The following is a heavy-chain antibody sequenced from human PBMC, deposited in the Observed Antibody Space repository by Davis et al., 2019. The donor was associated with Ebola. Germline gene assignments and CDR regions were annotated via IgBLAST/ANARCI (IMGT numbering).Heavy chain of an antibody. J-gene: IGHJ5*02. D-gene: IGHD2-2*01. CDR3: VRYCSSTTCNLLDP. CDR2: IDHSGRS. CDR1: GGSLSGYY. V-gene: IGHV4-34*01. Sequence: QTPSLTCAVYGGSLSGYYWTWIRQPPGPGLEWIGEIDHSGRSTCSSSLKSRVTISVDTSRNQFSLKVTSVTAADTAVYYCVRYCSSTTCNLLDPWGQGSLVIVSS.